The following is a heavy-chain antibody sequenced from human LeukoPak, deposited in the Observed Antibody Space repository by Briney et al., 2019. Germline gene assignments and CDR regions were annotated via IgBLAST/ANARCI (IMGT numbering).Heavy chain of an antibody. CDR1: GGSISSSNW. J-gene: IGHJ3*02. D-gene: IGHD2-2*01. V-gene: IGHV4-4*02. Sequence: PSGTLSLTCAVSGGSISSSNWWSWVRQPPGKGLEWIGEIYHSGSTNYNPSLKSRVTISVDKSKNQFSLKLSSVTAADTAVYYCARDRLVVVPAAIYQNDAFDIWGQGTMVTVSS. CDR3: ARDRLVVVPAAIYQNDAFDI. CDR2: IYHSGST.